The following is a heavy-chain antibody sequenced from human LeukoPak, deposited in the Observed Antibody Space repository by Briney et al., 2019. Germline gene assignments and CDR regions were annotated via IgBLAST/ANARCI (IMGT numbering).Heavy chain of an antibody. V-gene: IGHV3-74*01. D-gene: IGHD1-14*01. J-gene: IGHJ4*02. CDR3: ASGNHLYYFDY. Sequence: GGSLRLSCAASGFTFSSYWMHWVRQAPGKGLVWVSRINSDGSSTNYAQSVQGRFTISTDNTKNTLYMQMNSLRAPDTAVYYFASGNHLYYFDYWGQGTLVTVSS. CDR1: GFTFSSYW. CDR2: INSDGSST.